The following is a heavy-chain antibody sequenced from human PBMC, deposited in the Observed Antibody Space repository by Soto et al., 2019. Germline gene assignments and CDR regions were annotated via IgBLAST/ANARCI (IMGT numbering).Heavy chain of an antibody. CDR3: AKDGSYYDSPTESDY. J-gene: IGHJ4*02. D-gene: IGHD3-22*01. V-gene: IGHV3-23*01. Sequence: EVQLLESGGGLVQPGGSLRLSCAASGFTFSSYTMSWVRQAPGKGLEWVSAISGSGGHTYYADSVKGRFTISRDNSKNTLYLQMMSLRAEDTAVYNCAKDGSYYDSPTESDYWGQGTLVTVSS. CDR1: GFTFSSYT. CDR2: ISGSGGHT.